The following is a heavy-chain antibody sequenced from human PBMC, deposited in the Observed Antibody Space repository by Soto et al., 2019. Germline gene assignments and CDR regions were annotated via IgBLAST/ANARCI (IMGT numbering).Heavy chain of an antibody. V-gene: IGHV3-30-3*01. CDR1: GFTFSSYA. J-gene: IGHJ6*02. CDR3: ARTTTWAFWSGYSPLYYYYGMDV. Sequence: GGSLRLSCAASGFTFSSYAMHWVRQAPGKGLEWVAVISYDGSNKYYADSVKGRFTISRDNSKNTLYLQMNSLRAEDTAVYYCARTTTWAFWSGYSPLYYYYGMDVWGQGTTVTVSS. CDR2: ISYDGSNK. D-gene: IGHD3-3*01.